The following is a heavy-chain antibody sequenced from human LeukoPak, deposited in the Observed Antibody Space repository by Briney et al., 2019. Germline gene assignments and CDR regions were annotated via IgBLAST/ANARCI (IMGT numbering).Heavy chain of an antibody. D-gene: IGHD4-23*01. J-gene: IGHJ4*02. V-gene: IGHV3-23*01. CDR3: AKLPSPNSYFDY. CDR2: ISGSGGST. CDR1: GFTFSSYG. Sequence: GGSLRLSCAASGFTFSSYGMNWVRQAPGKGLEWVSAISGSGGSTYYADSVKGRFTISRDNSKNTLYLQMNSLRAEDTAVYYCAKLPSPNSYFDYWGQGTLVTVSS.